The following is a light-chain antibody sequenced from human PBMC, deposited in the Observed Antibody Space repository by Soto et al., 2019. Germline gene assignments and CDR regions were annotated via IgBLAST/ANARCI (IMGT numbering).Light chain of an antibody. CDR3: QQYNNWPPYT. CDR2: GAS. CDR1: QSVSTN. Sequence: EIVMTQSPATQSVSPGDRATLSCRASQSVSTNLAWHQQRPGQAPRLLIYGASTRATGIPDRFSGSGSGTEFTLTISSLESEDFAVYYCQQYNNWPPYTFGQGTKVDIK. J-gene: IGKJ2*01. V-gene: IGKV3-15*01.